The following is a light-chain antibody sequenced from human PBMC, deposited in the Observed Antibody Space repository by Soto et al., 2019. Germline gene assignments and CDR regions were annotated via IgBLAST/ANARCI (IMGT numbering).Light chain of an antibody. CDR1: QSISSW. Sequence: DIQMTQSPSTLSASVGDRVTITCRASQSISSWLAWYQQKPGKAPKLLIYKASSLESGVPSRFSGSGSGTEFTLTISRLQPDDFANYYCQQYNSHWTFGQGTKVEIK. CDR3: QQYNSHWT. J-gene: IGKJ1*01. CDR2: KAS. V-gene: IGKV1-5*03.